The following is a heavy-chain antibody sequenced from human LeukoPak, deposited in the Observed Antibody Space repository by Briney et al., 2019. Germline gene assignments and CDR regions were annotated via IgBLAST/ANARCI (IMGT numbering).Heavy chain of an antibody. CDR3: ARELAGEDYVWGSTRGWFDP. J-gene: IGHJ5*02. CDR2: IYYSGST. D-gene: IGHD3-16*01. V-gene: IGHV4-59*01. Sequence: SETLSLTCTVSGGSISSYYWSWIRQPPGKGLEWFGYIYYSGSTNYNPSLKSRVTISVDTSKNQFSLKLTSVTAADTAVYYCARELAGEDYVWGSTRGWFDPWGQGTLVTVSS. CDR1: GGSISSYY.